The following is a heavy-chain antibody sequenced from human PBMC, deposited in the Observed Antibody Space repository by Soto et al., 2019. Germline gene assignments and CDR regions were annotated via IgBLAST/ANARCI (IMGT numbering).Heavy chain of an antibody. CDR2: INHSVST. Sequence: SETLSLTCAVYGGSFSGYYWSWIRQPPGKGLEWIGEINHSVSTNYNPSLKSRVTISVDTSKNQFSLKLSSVTAADTAVYYCARRRVATRGWYYYYYYGMDVWGQGTTVTVSS. V-gene: IGHV4-34*01. CDR3: ARRRVATRGWYYYYYYGMDV. CDR1: GGSFSGYY. D-gene: IGHD5-12*01. J-gene: IGHJ6*02.